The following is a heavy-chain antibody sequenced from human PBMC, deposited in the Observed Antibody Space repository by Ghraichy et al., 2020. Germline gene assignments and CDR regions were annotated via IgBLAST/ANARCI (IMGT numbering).Heavy chain of an antibody. CDR1: GFTFSAYN. CDR2: ISSNSRYI. Sequence: GVLNISCAASGFTFSAYNMNWVRQAPGKGLEWVSSISSNSRYIYYADSVKGRITISRDNARNSLYVQMNSLRVEDTAMYYCATEWSGDRRGFNYWGQGTMVIVSS. CDR3: ATEWSGDRRGFNY. D-gene: IGHD3-10*01. V-gene: IGHV3-21*01. J-gene: IGHJ4*02.